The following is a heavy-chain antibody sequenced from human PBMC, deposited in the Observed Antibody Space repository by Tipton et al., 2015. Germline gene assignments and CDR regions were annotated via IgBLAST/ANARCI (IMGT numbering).Heavy chain of an antibody. CDR1: GFTFNTYA. V-gene: IGHV3-23*01. CDR3: AKEGILCCVNWFDP. J-gene: IGHJ5*02. Sequence: SLRLSCAASGFTFNTYAMSWVRQAPGKGLEWVSVISASGGTTFYADSVKGRFTISRDSSKNTLYLQMNSLRAEDTAVYYCAKEGILCCVNWFDPWGQGTLVTVST. D-gene: IGHD2-8*02. CDR2: ISASGGTT.